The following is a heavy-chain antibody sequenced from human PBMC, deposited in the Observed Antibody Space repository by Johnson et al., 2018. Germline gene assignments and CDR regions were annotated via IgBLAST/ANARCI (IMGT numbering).Heavy chain of an antibody. CDR1: GYTFTTYA. CDR2: INVGNGST. J-gene: IGHJ4*02. V-gene: IGHV1-3*01. D-gene: IGHD2-15*01. CDR3: VRDRLYCSGGSCSRYYDY. Sequence: QVQLVQSGAELKKPGASVKVSCRASGYTFTTYAIHWVRQAPGQRLECMGWINVGNGSTKYSQKFQGRVTMTRDTSASTAHMELSSLRSEDTAVYYCVRDRLYCSGGSCSRYYDYWGQGTLVTVSS.